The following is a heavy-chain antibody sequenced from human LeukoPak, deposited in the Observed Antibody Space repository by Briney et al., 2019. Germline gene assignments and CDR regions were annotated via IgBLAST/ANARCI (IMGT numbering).Heavy chain of an antibody. CDR1: GGTFSIYA. CDR3: ARDSSSSGWYGRKYYFDY. D-gene: IGHD6-19*01. CDR2: IIPIFGTA. J-gene: IGHJ4*02. Sequence: ASVKVSCKASGGTFSIYAISWVRQAPGQGLEWMGGIIPIFGTANYAQKFQGRVTITADESTSTAYMELSSLRSEDTAVYYCARDSSSSGWYGRKYYFDYWGQGTLVTVSS. V-gene: IGHV1-69*13.